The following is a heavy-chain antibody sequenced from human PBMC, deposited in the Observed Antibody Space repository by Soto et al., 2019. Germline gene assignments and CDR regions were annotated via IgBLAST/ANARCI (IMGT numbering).Heavy chain of an antibody. Sequence: PGGSLRLSCAASGFTFSSYGMHWVRQAPGKELDLVVVIWYDGSNKYYSDSVKGRFTISRDNSKNMLYLQMNSLRAEDTAVYYCARDSSGSGSYLDYYYGMDVWGQGTTVTVSS. J-gene: IGHJ6*02. CDR3: ARDSSGSGSYLDYYYGMDV. CDR2: IWYDGSNK. V-gene: IGHV3-33*01. CDR1: GFTFSSYG. D-gene: IGHD3-10*01.